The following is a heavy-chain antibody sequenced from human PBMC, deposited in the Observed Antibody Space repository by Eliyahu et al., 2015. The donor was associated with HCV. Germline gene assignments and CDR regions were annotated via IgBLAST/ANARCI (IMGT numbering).Heavy chain of an antibody. D-gene: IGHD6-19*01. J-gene: IGHJ4*02. Sequence: QVQLVQSGAEVKKPGSSVKVSCEASGGTFSTSPINWVRQAPGQGLEWMGGITPIFGTANYAQKFRGRVTITADESTTTAYMELSSLRSEDTAVYYCARPSGDNSGISKPFDYWGQGTLVTVS. V-gene: IGHV1-69*01. CDR2: ITPIFGTA. CDR3: ARPSGDNSGISKPFDY. CDR1: GGTFSTSP.